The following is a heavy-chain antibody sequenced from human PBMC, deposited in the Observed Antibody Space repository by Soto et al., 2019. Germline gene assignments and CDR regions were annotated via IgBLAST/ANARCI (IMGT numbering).Heavy chain of an antibody. CDR1: GFSLSTSGVG. J-gene: IGHJ5*02. CDR2: IYWNDDK. CDR3: AHSYYDFWSGYYYSAWFDP. V-gene: IGHV2-5*01. D-gene: IGHD3-3*01. Sequence: KESGPTLVKPTQTLTLTCTFSGFSLSTSGVGVGWIRQPPGKALEWLALIYWNDDKRYSPSLKSRLTITKDTSKNQVVLTMTNMDPVDTATYYCAHSYYDFWSGYYYSAWFDPWGQGTLVTVSS.